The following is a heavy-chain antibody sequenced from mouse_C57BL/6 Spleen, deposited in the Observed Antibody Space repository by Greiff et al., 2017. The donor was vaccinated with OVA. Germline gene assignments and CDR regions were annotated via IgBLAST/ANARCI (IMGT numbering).Heavy chain of an antibody. J-gene: IGHJ3*01. CDR1: GFTFSDYG. Sequence: EVKVVESGGGLVKPGGSLKLSCAASGFTFSDYGMHWVRQAPEKGLEWVAYISSGSSTIYYADTVKGRFTISRDNAKNTLFLQMTSLRSEDTAMYYCARHDYDGRFAYWGQGTLVTVSA. V-gene: IGHV5-17*01. D-gene: IGHD2-4*01. CDR2: ISSGSSTI. CDR3: ARHDYDGRFAY.